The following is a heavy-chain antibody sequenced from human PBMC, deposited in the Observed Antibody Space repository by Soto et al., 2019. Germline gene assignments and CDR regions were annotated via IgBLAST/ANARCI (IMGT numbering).Heavy chain of an antibody. CDR1: GGSISTYY. D-gene: IGHD6-13*01. CDR2: IYYTGTT. CDR3: ARDMSGGSSWYEFAS. Sequence: SETLSLTCSVSGGSISTYYWSWIGQPPGKGPEWIGYIYYTGTTNTNPSLKSRVTISAATSKNQFSLKVSSVTDADTAVYYCARDMSGGSSWYEFASGGQGNLVAVSS. V-gene: IGHV4-59*01. J-gene: IGHJ4*02.